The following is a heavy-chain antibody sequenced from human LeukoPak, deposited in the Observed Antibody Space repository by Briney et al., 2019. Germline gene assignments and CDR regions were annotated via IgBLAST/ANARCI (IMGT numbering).Heavy chain of an antibody. CDR2: ISASGST. Sequence: SETLSLTCTVSGGSFSGYYWTWIRRPAGKELEWIGRISASGSTNYNPSLKSRVTMSVDTSKNQFSLKLSSVTAADTAVYYCARDKTVTTRLTWFDPWGQGTLVSVSS. CDR3: ARDKTVTTRLTWFDP. V-gene: IGHV4-4*07. CDR1: GGSFSGYY. D-gene: IGHD4-11*01. J-gene: IGHJ5*02.